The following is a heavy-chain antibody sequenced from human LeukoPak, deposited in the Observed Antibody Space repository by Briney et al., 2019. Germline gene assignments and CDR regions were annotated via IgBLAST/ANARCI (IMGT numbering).Heavy chain of an antibody. J-gene: IGHJ4*02. CDR3: VRGISTGSGVGYFDS. CDR1: GYTFTYYY. D-gene: IGHD3-3*01. V-gene: IGHV1-2*02. CDR2: INHNSGGT. Sequence: ASVKVSCKASGYTFTYYYIHWVRQAPGLGHEWMGWINHNSGGTNYSQEFQGRVTMTRDTSITTAYTELSSLRSDDTAVYYCVRGISTGSGVGYFDSWGQGTLVTVTS.